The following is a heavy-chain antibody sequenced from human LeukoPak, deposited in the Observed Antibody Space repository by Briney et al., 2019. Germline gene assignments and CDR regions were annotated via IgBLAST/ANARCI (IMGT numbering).Heavy chain of an antibody. CDR2: ISSSSSTI. J-gene: IGHJ3*02. V-gene: IGHV3-48*02. D-gene: IGHD3-10*01. Sequence: PGGSLRLSCAASGFTLSSYSMNWVRQAPGKGLEWVSYISSSSSTIYYADSVRGRFTISRDNAKNSLYLQMNSLRDEDTAVYYCARCGWFGDSPFDIWGQGTMVTVSS. CDR3: ARCGWFGDSPFDI. CDR1: GFTLSSYS.